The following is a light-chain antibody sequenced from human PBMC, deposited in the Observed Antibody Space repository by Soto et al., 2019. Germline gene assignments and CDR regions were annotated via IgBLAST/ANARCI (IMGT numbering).Light chain of an antibody. CDR2: DVS. CDR1: SSDVGGYNY. CDR3: SSYTSSSTRV. Sequence: QSVLTQAASVSGSPGQSITTSCTGTSSDVGGYNYVSWYQHHPGKAPKLMIYDVSNRPSGVSNRFSGSKSGNTASLTISGLQAEDEADYYCSSYTSSSTRVFGTGTKVTVL. J-gene: IGLJ1*01. V-gene: IGLV2-14*03.